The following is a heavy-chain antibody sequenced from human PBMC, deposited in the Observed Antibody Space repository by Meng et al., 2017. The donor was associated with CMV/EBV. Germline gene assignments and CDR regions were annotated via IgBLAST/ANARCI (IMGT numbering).Heavy chain of an antibody. J-gene: IGHJ4*02. CDR3: ARDFWGSCGHSWPLDY. CDR1: GFTFDDYG. CDR2: INWNGGST. Sequence: GGSLRLSCAASGFTFDDYGMSWVRQAPGKGLEWVSGINWNGGSTGYADSVRGRFTISRDNAKNSLYLQMNSLRAEDTALYYCARDFWGSCGHSWPLDYWGQGTLVTVSS. D-gene: IGHD3-16*01. V-gene: IGHV3-20*04.